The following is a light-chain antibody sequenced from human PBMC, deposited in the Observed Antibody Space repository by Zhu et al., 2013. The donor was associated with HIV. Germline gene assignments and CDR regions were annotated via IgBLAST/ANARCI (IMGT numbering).Light chain of an antibody. V-gene: IGLV1-47*01. CDR2: RNT. CDR1: RANIGGNF. CDR3: GTWDSSLSAGVV. Sequence: QSVLTQPPSVSGTPGQTVTISCSGTRANIGGNFVLWYLQVPGTAPKLLIYRNTQRPSGVPDRFSGSKSGTSATLGITGLQTGDEADYYCGTWDSSLSAGVVFGGGTKLTVL. J-gene: IGLJ2*01.